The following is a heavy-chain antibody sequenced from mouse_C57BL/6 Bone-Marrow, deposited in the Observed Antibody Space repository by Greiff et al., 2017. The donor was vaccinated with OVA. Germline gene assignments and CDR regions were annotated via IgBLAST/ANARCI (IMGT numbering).Heavy chain of an antibody. Sequence: LVESGPELVKPGASVKISCKASGYAFSSSWMNWVKQRPGKGLEWIGRIYPGDGDTNYNGKFEGKATLTADKSSSTAYMQLSSLTSEDSAVYFCARGITTAYYYAMDYWGQGTSVTVSS. CDR2: IYPGDGDT. CDR3: ARGITTAYYYAMDY. CDR1: GYAFSSSW. D-gene: IGHD1-2*01. J-gene: IGHJ4*01. V-gene: IGHV1-82*01.